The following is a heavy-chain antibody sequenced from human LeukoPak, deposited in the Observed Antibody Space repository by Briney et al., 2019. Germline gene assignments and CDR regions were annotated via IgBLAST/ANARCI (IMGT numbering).Heavy chain of an antibody. V-gene: IGHV4-59*12. CDR1: GGSISSYY. J-gene: IGHJ6*03. CDR2: IYYSGST. CDR3: AREVGYCSSTSCPSIGYYYYMDV. Sequence: PSETLSLTCTVSGGSISSYYWSWIRQPPGKGLEWIGYIYYSGSTNYNPSLKSRVTISVDTSKNQFSLMLSSVTAADTAVYYCAREVGYCSSTSCPSIGYYYYMDVWGKGTTVTISS. D-gene: IGHD2-2*01.